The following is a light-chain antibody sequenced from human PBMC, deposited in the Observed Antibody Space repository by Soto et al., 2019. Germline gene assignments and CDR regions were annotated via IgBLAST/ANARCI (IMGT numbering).Light chain of an antibody. Sequence: AIRMTQSPSSFSASTGDRVTITCRASQSISSYLNWYQQKPGKAPKLLIYAASSLQSGVPSRFSGSGSGTDFTLTISSLQPDDFATYYCQQYNSYWTFGQGTKV. V-gene: IGKV1-8*01. CDR1: QSISSY. CDR2: AAS. CDR3: QQYNSYWT. J-gene: IGKJ1*01.